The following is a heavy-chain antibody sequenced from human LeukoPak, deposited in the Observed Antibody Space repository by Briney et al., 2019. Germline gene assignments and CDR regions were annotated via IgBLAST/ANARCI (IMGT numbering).Heavy chain of an antibody. J-gene: IGHJ4*02. Sequence: GGSLRLSCAASGFTFSSYGMHWVGQAPGKRVEWGAVIWYDGSDKYYADSVKGRFTISRDNSKNTLYLQMNSLRAEDTAVYYCARKTGGSGSFDYWGQGTLVTVSS. CDR2: IWYDGSDK. CDR1: GFTFSSYG. D-gene: IGHD3-10*01. V-gene: IGHV3-33*01. CDR3: ARKTGGSGSFDY.